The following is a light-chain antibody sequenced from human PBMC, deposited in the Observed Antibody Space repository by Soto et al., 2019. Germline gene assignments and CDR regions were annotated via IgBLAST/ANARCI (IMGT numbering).Light chain of an antibody. CDR3: QQRSNWPPTWT. V-gene: IGKV3-11*01. J-gene: IGKJ1*01. CDR2: DAS. Sequence: EIVLTQSPATLSLSPGERGTLSCRASQSVSSYLAWYQHKPGQAPRLLIYDASNRATGIPARFSGSGSGTDFPLTISRLEPEDFAVYYCQQRSNWPPTWTFGQGTKVEIK. CDR1: QSVSSY.